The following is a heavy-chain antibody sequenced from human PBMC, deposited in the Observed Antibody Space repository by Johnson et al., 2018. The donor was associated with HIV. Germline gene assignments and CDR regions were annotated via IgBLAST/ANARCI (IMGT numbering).Heavy chain of an antibody. V-gene: IGHV3-7*01. CDR3: AREEGDYGDSITDDVFDF. CDR2: IKRDGSEK. Sequence: VQLVESGGRLVQPGGSLGLSCVTSGFTFSNYWMSWVRQAPGKGLEWVASIKRDGSEKYYVDSVRGRFSVSRDNTKKSLYLQINSLIAEDTAVYYCAREEGDYGDSITDDVFDFWGQGTVVTVSS. J-gene: IGHJ3*01. CDR1: GFTFSNYW. D-gene: IGHD4-17*01.